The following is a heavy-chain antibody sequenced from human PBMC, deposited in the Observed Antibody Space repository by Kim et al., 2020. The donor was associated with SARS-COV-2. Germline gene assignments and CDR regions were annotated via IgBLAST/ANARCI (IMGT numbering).Heavy chain of an antibody. CDR3: ARRLFHHSGVSYPFDF. J-gene: IGHJ4*02. CDR1: GFTFSSYA. CDR2: ISFDGGQK. Sequence: GGSLRLSCAASGFTFSSYAMYWVRQAPGKGLEWVAGISFDGGQKYYADSVKGRFTISRDSSKNTMYVQMDSLRPDDTAFYYCARRLFHHSGVSYPFDFWGQGTLVTVSS. D-gene: IGHD1-26*01. V-gene: IGHV3-30*04.